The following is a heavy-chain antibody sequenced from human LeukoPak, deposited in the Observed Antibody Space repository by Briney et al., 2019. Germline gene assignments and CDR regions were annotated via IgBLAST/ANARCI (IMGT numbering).Heavy chain of an antibody. CDR1: GFTFSSYA. V-gene: IGHV3-23*01. CDR3: AKDGKVLRYFDWLQPSLDY. J-gene: IGHJ4*02. CDR2: ISGSGGST. Sequence: PGGSLRLSCAAPGFTFSSYAMSWVRQAPGKGLEWVSAISGSGGSTYYADSVKGRFTISRDNSKNTLYLQMNSLRAEDTAVYYCAKDGKVLRYFDWLQPSLDYWGQGTLVTVSS. D-gene: IGHD3-9*01.